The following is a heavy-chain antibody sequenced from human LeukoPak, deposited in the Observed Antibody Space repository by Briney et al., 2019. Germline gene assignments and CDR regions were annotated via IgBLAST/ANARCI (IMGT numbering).Heavy chain of an antibody. J-gene: IGHJ4*02. CDR3: ARMDIGLVRD. V-gene: IGHV3-7*01. CDR1: GFTFSRYW. Sequence: GGCLRLSCAASGFTFSRYWMSWVRQAPGKGLEWVANIKQDGSEKYYVDSVKGRFTISRDNAKNSLSLQMNSLRAEDTAMYYCARMDIGLVRDWGQGTLVTVSS. D-gene: IGHD3-10*01. CDR2: IKQDGSEK.